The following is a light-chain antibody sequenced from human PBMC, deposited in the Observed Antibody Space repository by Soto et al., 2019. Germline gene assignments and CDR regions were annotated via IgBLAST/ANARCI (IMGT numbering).Light chain of an antibody. CDR2: DVS. V-gene: IGLV2-14*01. CDR3: SSYTSGTTVV. CDR1: SSDVGGYAY. J-gene: IGLJ1*01. Sequence: QSVLTQPASVSGSPGQSITISCTGTSSDVGGYAYVSWYQQHPGKAPKLMICDVSNRPSGVSNRFSGSKSGNTASLTISGLQAEDEADYYCSSYTSGTTVVFGTGTKSPS.